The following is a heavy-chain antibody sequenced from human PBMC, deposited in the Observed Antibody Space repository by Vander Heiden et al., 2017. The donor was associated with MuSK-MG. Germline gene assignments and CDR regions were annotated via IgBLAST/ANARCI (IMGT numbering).Heavy chain of an antibody. J-gene: IGHJ4*02. CDR2: ISYSGTT. Sequence: QLQLQASAPRLVKPSETLSLPCTLSGGSISGVSSYWGCIRQSPGKGLEWSGTISYSGTTYYSPALKRRITLSRETSKNQFARKLTSVKGEEMAIYYCARDRGRDGSNYGVIDYWGQGTLVTASS. V-gene: IGHV4-39*07. CDR1: GGSISGVSSY. D-gene: IGHD5-18*01. CDR3: ARDRGRDGSNYGVIDY.